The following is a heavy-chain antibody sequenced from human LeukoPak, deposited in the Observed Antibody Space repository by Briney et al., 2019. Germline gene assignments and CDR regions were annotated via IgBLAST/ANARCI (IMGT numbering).Heavy chain of an antibody. CDR2: ISGSGGST. J-gene: IGHJ4*02. CDR3: AAGNYLSPGGY. D-gene: IGHD4-11*01. CDR1: GFTFSSYA. V-gene: IGHV3-23*01. Sequence: GGSLRPSCAASGFTFSSYAMSWVRQAPGKGLEWVSAISGSGGSTYYADSVKGRFTISRDNSKNTLYLQMNSLRAEDTAVYYCAAGNYLSPGGYWGQGTLVTVSS.